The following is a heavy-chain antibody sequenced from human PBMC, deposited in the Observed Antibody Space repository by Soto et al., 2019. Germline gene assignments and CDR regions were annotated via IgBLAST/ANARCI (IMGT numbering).Heavy chain of an antibody. D-gene: IGHD6-6*01. Sequence: ASVKVCCKASGYTFTGYYMHWLRQAPGKGLEWMGWINPNSGGTNYAQKFQGWVTMTRDTSISTAYMELSRLRSDDTAVYYCARVSLPYSSSSVWFGPWGQGTLVTVSS. CDR2: INPNSGGT. V-gene: IGHV1-2*04. CDR1: GYTFTGYY. J-gene: IGHJ5*02. CDR3: ARVSLPYSSSSVWFGP.